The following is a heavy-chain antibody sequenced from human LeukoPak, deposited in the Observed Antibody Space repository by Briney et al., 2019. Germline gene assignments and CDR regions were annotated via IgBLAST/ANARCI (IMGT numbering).Heavy chain of an antibody. CDR1: GYTFTSYG. J-gene: IGHJ1*01. V-gene: IGHV1-18*01. Sequence: ASVKVSCKASGYTFTSYGISWVRQARGQGLEWMGWSSAYNCNTNYAQKPQGRVTMTTDTSTSTAYMELRSLRSDDTAVYYCARDHWVDYYDSSGYWSRYFQHWGQGTLVTVSS. CDR3: ARDHWVDYYDSSGYWSRYFQH. D-gene: IGHD3-22*01. CDR2: SSAYNCNT.